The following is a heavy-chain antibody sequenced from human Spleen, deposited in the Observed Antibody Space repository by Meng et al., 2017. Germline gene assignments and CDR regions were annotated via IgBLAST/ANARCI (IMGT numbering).Heavy chain of an antibody. V-gene: IGHV3-33*01. J-gene: IGHJ4*02. Sequence: GESLKISCVASGFPFTNYGLHWFRLAPGKGLEWVAVIWYDGTLKYYGDSVRGRFTISRDNSKNTLYLQINSLRAEDTAVYFCARDGPHYDVDYWGQGTLVTVSS. CDR2: IWYDGTLK. CDR1: GFPFTNYG. D-gene: IGHD5-12*01. CDR3: ARDGPHYDVDY.